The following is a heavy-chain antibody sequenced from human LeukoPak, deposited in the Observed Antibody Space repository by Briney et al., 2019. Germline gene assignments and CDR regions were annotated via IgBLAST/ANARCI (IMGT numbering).Heavy chain of an antibody. Sequence: PGASLRLSCPASAFTFSSYAMSSVRQAPGKGLEWVSSVGSSASSTYYADSVKGRFTISRDNSKNTLYLQMNSLRAEDTAVYYCASYYDYNGYTFDYWGRGTLVTVSS. CDR3: ASYYDYNGYTFDY. CDR1: AFTFSSYA. J-gene: IGHJ4*02. D-gene: IGHD3-22*01. V-gene: IGHV3-23*05. CDR2: VGSSASST.